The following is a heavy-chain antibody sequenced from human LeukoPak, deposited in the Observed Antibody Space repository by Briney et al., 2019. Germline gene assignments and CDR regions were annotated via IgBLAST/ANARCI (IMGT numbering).Heavy chain of an antibody. CDR2: MRYDGTNK. Sequence: GGSLTLSCAESGFSFSGYGMHWVRQAPAKGLELVAFMRYDGTNKYYADSVKGRFTVSRDNSKNTLYLQMNSLRAEDTAVYYCAKEVDSPMVPFSPGFGNWGQGTLVTVSS. V-gene: IGHV3-30*02. CDR1: GFSFSGYG. J-gene: IGHJ4*02. D-gene: IGHD5-18*01. CDR3: AKEVDSPMVPFSPGFGN.